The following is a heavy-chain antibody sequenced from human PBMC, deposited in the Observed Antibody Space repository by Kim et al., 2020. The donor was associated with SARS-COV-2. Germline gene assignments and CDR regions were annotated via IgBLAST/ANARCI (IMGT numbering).Heavy chain of an antibody. J-gene: IGHJ6*03. V-gene: IGHV1-3*01. Sequence: ASVKVSCKASGYIFTSYLIHWVRQAPGQRLEWMGWINADNGNTKYSQKLQGRVTITRDTSASTVYMELSSLRSQDTAVYYCARDGAVADHYYYMDVCCKG. CDR2: INADNGNT. D-gene: IGHD3-16*01. CDR3: ARDGAVADHYYYMDV. CDR1: GYIFTSYL.